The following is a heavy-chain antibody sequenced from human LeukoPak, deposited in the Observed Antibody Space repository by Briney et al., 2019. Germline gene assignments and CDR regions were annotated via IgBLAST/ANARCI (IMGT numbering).Heavy chain of an antibody. CDR3: AREAKAGYSGVWFDP. CDR1: GYTFTGYY. D-gene: IGHD6-19*01. Sequence: EASVKVSCKASGYTFTGYYMHWVRQAPGQGLEWMGWINTNTGNPTYAQGFTGRFVFSLDTSVSTAYLQISSLKAEDTAVYYCAREAKAGYSGVWFDPWGQGTLVTVSS. J-gene: IGHJ5*02. V-gene: IGHV7-4-1*02. CDR2: INTNTGNP.